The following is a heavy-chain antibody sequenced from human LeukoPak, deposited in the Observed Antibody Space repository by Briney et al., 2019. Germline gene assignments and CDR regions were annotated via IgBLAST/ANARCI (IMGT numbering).Heavy chain of an antibody. Sequence: GASVKVSCKASGYTFTSYAMNWVRQAPGQGLEWMGWISTNTGNPTYAQGFTGRFVFSLDTSVSTAYLQISSLKAEDTAVYYCARVDSSGYYNPLYYYYGMDVWGQGTTVTVSS. J-gene: IGHJ6*02. D-gene: IGHD3-22*01. CDR1: GYTFTSYA. CDR3: ARVDSSGYYNPLYYYYGMDV. CDR2: ISTNTGNP. V-gene: IGHV7-4-1*02.